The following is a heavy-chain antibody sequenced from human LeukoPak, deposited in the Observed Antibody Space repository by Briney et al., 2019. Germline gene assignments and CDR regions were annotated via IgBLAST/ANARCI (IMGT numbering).Heavy chain of an antibody. CDR1: GYSITSYD. D-gene: IGHD3-16*01. CDR3: ARHGGTFDT. V-gene: IGHV4-59*08. J-gene: IGHJ5*02. CDR2: INHSGNT. Sequence: PSETLSLTCTVSGYSITSYDWSWIRQPPGKGLEWIGFINHSGNTNYNPSLKSRVTLSVDTSKSQFSLRLSSVTAADTAVYYCARHGGTFDTWGQGTLVTVSS.